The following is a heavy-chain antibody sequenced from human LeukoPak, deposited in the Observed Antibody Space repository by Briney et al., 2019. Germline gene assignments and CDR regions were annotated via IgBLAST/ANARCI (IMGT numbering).Heavy chain of an antibody. V-gene: IGHV3-30*10. CDR3: ARGSNGSGGNYFVD. CDR2: ISYDGSNK. CDR1: GFTFSDDQ. D-gene: IGHD3-10*01. Sequence: GGSLRLSCAASGFTFSDDQMHWVRQAPGKGLQWVALISYDGSNKAYTDSVKGRFTISRDNSKNMVYLQMSSLRFEDTAVYYCARGSNGSGGNYFVDWGLGALITVSS. J-gene: IGHJ4*02.